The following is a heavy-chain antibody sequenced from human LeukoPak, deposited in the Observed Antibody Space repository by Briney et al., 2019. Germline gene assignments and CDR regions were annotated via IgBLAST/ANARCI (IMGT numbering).Heavy chain of an antibody. CDR2: IYYSGST. D-gene: IGHD3-22*01. V-gene: IGHV4-31*03. Sequence: SETLSLTCTVSGGSISSSSYYWSWIRQHPGKGLEWIGYIYYSGSTYYNPSLKSRVIISVDTSKNQFSLRLSSLTAADTAVYYCARDSSGYNQFDYWGQGTLVTVSS. CDR3: ARDSSGYNQFDY. J-gene: IGHJ4*02. CDR1: GGSISSSSYY.